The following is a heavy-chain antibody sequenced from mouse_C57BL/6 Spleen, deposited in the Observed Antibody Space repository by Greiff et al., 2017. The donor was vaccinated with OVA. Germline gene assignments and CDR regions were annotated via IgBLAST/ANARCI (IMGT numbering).Heavy chain of an antibody. CDR2: NYPGSGST. V-gene: IGHV1-55*01. CDR1: GYTFTSYW. D-gene: IGHD1-1*01. J-gene: IGHJ2*01. Sequence: QVQLQQPGAELVKPGASVKMSCKASGYTFTSYWITWVKQRPGQGLEWIGDNYPGSGSTNYNEKFKSKATLTVDTSSSTAYMQLSSLTSEDSAVYYCASPYYGSSYDYWGQGTTLTVSS. CDR3: ASPYYGSSYDY.